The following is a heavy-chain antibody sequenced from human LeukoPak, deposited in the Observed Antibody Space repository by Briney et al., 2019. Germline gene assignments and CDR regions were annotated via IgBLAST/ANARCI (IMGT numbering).Heavy chain of an antibody. CDR1: GFTLSSYG. V-gene: IGHV3-30*03. CDR2: ISYDGSNK. D-gene: IGHD3-10*01. Sequence: GRSLRLSCAASGFTLSSYGMHWVRQAPGKGLEWVAVISYDGSNKYYADSVKGRFTISRDNSKNTLYLQMNSLRAEDTAVYYCARDREVRGVNAFDIWGQGTMVTVSS. CDR3: ARDREVRGVNAFDI. J-gene: IGHJ3*02.